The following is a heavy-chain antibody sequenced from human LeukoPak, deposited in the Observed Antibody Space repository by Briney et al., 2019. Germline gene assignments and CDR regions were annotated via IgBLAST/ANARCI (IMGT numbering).Heavy chain of an antibody. J-gene: IGHJ4*02. CDR1: GYTFTKYQ. Sequence: GGSLRLSCKGSGYTFTKYQIGWVRQTTGKGLEWLGSIWPGYSDTRYSAAFDGHVISSFDKSIISVNLQWSSLKASDAAVYYCAGPYCWKGFFDYWGQGTLVTVSS. D-gene: IGHD1-1*01. CDR3: AGPYCWKGFFDY. CDR2: IWPGYSDT. V-gene: IGHV5-51*01.